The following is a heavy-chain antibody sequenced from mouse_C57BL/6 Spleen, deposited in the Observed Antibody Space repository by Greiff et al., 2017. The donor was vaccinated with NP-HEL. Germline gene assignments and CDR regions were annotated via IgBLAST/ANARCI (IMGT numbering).Heavy chain of an antibody. D-gene: IGHD1-1*01. CDR1: GYTFTDYN. CDR3: ARPYYYGSSSAWFAY. Sequence: VQLQQSGPELVKPGASVKIPCKASGYTFTDYNMDWVKQSHGKSLEWIGDINPNNGGTIYNQKFKGKATLTVDKSSSTAYMELRSLTSEDIAVYYCARPYYYGSSSAWFAYWGQGTLVTVSA. J-gene: IGHJ3*01. CDR2: INPNNGGT. V-gene: IGHV1-18*01.